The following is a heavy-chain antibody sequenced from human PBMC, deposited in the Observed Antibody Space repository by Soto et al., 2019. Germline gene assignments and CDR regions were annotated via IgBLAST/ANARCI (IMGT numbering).Heavy chain of an antibody. CDR2: IIPIFGTA. Sequence: ASVKVSCKASGGTFSSYAISWVRQAPGQGLEWMGGIIPIFGTANYAQKFQGRVTITADESTSTAYMELSSLRSEDTAVYYCARNAPSSSPTWALYYYCYYGMDVWGQGSTGAVAS. J-gene: IGHJ6*02. D-gene: IGHD6-6*01. V-gene: IGHV1-69*13. CDR3: ARNAPSSSPTWALYYYCYYGMDV. CDR1: GGTFSSYA.